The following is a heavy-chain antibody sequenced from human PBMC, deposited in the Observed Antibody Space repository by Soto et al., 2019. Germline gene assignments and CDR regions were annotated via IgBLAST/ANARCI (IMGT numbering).Heavy chain of an antibody. D-gene: IGHD6-19*01. CDR3: ARDRGLGSGWYGWFDP. Sequence: PSETLSLTCTVSGGSISNGGYYWSWIRQHPGKGLEWIGYIYYSESTNYNPSLKSRVTISVDTSKNQFSLKLSSVTAADTAVYYCARDRGLGSGWYGWFDPWGQGTLVTVSS. J-gene: IGHJ5*02. CDR1: GGSISNGGYY. CDR2: IYYSEST. V-gene: IGHV4-61*08.